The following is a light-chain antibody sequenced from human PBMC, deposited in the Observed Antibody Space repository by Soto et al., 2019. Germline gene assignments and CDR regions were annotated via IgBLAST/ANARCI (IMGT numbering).Light chain of an antibody. CDR1: QSVLYNSNNKNY. CDR3: QQYYILPWT. V-gene: IGKV4-1*01. J-gene: IGKJ1*01. CDR2: WAS. Sequence: DIVMTQSPDSLAVSLGERATINCKSSQSVLYNSNNKNYLAWYQQKPGQPPKLLIYWASTRESGVPDRFSGSGSVTDFTLTISSLQAEDVAVYYCQQYYILPWTFGQGTKVEIK.